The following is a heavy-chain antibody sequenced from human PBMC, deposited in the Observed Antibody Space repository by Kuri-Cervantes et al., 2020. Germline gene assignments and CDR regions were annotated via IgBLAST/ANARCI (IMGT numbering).Heavy chain of an antibody. CDR3: AKDGPLWFGEQGYYYYGMDV. CDR2: ISYDGSNK. D-gene: IGHD3-10*01. Sequence: LSLTCAASGFTFSSYAMHWVRQAPGKGLEWVAVISYDGSNKYYADSVKGRFTISRDNSKNTLYLQMNSLRAEDTAVYYCAKDGPLWFGEQGYYYYGMDVWGQGTTVTVSS. CDR1: GFTFSSYA. V-gene: IGHV3-30*04. J-gene: IGHJ6*02.